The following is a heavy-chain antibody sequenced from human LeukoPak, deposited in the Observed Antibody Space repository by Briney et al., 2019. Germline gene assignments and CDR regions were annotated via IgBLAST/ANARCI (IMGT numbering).Heavy chain of an antibody. V-gene: IGHV3-30-3*01. D-gene: IGHD6-13*01. J-gene: IGHJ4*02. CDR2: ISYDGSNK. CDR1: GFTFSSYA. Sequence: PGRSLRLSCAASGFTFSSYAMHWVRQAPGKGLEWVAVISYDGSNKYYADPVKGRFTISRDNSKNTLYLQMNSLRAEDTAVYYCARDYGYSSSWYQVDYWGQGTLVTVSS. CDR3: ARDYGYSSSWYQVDY.